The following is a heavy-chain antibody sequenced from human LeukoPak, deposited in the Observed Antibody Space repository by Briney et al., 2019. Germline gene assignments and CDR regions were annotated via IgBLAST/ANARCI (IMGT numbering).Heavy chain of an antibody. CDR3: ARGARRHYGSGISGYFDY. V-gene: IGHV4-34*01. J-gene: IGHJ4*02. Sequence: SETLSLTCAVYGGSFSGYYWSWIRQPPGKGLEWIGEINHSGSTNYNPSPKSRVTISVDASKNQFSLKLSSVTAADTAVYYCARGARRHYGSGISGYFDYWGQGTLVTVSS. CDR1: GGSFSGYY. D-gene: IGHD3-10*01. CDR2: INHSGST.